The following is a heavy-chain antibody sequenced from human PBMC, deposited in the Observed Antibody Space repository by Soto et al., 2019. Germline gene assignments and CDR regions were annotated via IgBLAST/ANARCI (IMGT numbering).Heavy chain of an antibody. CDR3: ARSGSYYPARNWFGP. Sequence: QVQLVQSGAEMKNPGASVKVSCKASGYTFTSYGISWVRQAPGQGLEWMGWFSGFNDDTNHAQKLQGRVTMTKDTSTSTAYMELRSLKSDDTAVYYCARSGSYYPARNWFGPWGQGTLVTVSS. V-gene: IGHV1-18*01. CDR2: FSGFNDDT. J-gene: IGHJ5*02. D-gene: IGHD3-10*01. CDR1: GYTFTSYG.